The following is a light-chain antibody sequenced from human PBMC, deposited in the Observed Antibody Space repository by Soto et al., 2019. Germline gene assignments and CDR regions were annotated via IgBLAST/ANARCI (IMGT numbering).Light chain of an antibody. Sequence: DIVMTQSPDSLAVSLGARATVNCTSSQTLLSSSNSQNSLAWYRQKPGQPPQLLIYWGSTRESGVPDRFSGSGSGTHFTLTVSSLQAEDVALYYCQQYYSAPYTFGQGTKLEIK. J-gene: IGKJ2*01. V-gene: IGKV4-1*01. CDR3: QQYYSAPYT. CDR1: QTLLSSSNSQNS. CDR2: WGS.